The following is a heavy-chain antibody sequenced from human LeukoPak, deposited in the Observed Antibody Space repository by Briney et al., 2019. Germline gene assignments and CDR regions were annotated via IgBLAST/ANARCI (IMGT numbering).Heavy chain of an antibody. Sequence: GGSLRLSCAASGFTVSSNEMSWVRQAPGKGLEWVSSISSSSSYIYYADSVKGRFTISRDNAKNSLYLQMNSLRAEDTAVYYCARDPGWFDPWGQGTLVTVSS. J-gene: IGHJ5*02. CDR1: GFTVSSNE. CDR2: ISSSSSYI. V-gene: IGHV3-21*01. CDR3: ARDPGWFDP.